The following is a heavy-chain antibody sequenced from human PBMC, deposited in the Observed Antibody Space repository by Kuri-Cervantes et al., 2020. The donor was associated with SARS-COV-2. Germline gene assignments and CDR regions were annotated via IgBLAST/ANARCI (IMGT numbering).Heavy chain of an antibody. CDR3: AILYWKXGNWFDP. J-gene: IGHJ5*02. CDR2: INPNSGGT. D-gene: IGHD1-1*01. V-gene: IGHV1-2*04. Sequence: ASVKVSCKASGYTFTGYYMHWVRQAPGQGLEWMGWINPNSGGTNYAQKFQGWVTMTRDTSISTAYMELSRLRSDDTAVYYCAILYWKXGNWFDPWGQGTLVTVSS. CDR1: GYTFTGYY.